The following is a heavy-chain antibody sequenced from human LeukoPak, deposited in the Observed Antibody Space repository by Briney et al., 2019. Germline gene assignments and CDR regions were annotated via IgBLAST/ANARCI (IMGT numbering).Heavy chain of an antibody. CDR3: AREKGYGSGSYYNPGGYYFDY. J-gene: IGHJ4*02. CDR1: GGSISSSSYY. Sequence: PSETLSLTCTVSGGSISSSSYYWGWIRQPPGKGLEWIGSIYYSGSTYYNPSLKSRVTISVDTSKNQFSLKLSSVTAADTAVYYCAREKGYGSGSYYNPGGYYFDYWGQGTLVTVS. D-gene: IGHD3-10*01. CDR2: IYYSGST. V-gene: IGHV4-39*07.